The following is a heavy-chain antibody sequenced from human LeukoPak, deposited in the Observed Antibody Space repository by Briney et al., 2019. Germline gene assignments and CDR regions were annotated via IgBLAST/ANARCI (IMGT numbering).Heavy chain of an antibody. CDR1: GFSFSSHY. CDR2: IKQDGSDK. Sequence: PGGSLRLSCEASGFSFSSHYISWVRQAPGKGLEWVANIKQDGSDKYYLDSVKGRFTISRDNAKSSLYLQMNSLRAEDTAVYYCAREADGFDVWGQGTMVTVSS. V-gene: IGHV3-7*01. J-gene: IGHJ3*01. CDR3: AREADGFDV.